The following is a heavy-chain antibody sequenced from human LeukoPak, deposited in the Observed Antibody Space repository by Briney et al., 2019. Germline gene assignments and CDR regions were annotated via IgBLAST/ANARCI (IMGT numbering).Heavy chain of an antibody. CDR3: ARDGLAYYYGMDV. CDR2: IWYDGSNK. V-gene: IGHV3-33*08. Sequence: GGSLRLSCAASGFTFSSYGMHWVRQAPGKGLEWVAVIWYDGSNKYYADSVKGRFTISRDNSKNTLYLQMNSLRAEDTAVYYCARDGLAYYYGMDVWGQGTTVTVSS. D-gene: IGHD3/OR15-3a*01. CDR1: GFTFSSYG. J-gene: IGHJ6*02.